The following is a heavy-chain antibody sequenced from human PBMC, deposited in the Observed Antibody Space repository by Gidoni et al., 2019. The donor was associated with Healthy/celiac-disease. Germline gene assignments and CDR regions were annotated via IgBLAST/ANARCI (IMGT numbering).Heavy chain of an antibody. CDR2: IYYSGST. Sequence: QLQLQESGPGLVKPSETLSLTCTVSGGSISSSSYYWGWIRQPPGKGLGWIGSIYYSGSTYYNPSLKSRVTISVDTSKNQFSLKLSSVTAADTAVYYCARRGGSHGVGVYYWGQGTLVTVSS. J-gene: IGHJ4*02. CDR1: GGSISSSSYY. D-gene: IGHD1-26*01. CDR3: ARRGGSHGVGVYY. V-gene: IGHV4-39*01.